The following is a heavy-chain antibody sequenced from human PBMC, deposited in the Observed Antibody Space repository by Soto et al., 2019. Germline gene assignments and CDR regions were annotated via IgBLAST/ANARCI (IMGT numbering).Heavy chain of an antibody. CDR1: GFTFSTYN. J-gene: IGHJ3*02. Sequence: GGSLRLSCAASGFTFSTYNMNWVRQTPGKGLEWVSSISSTSSYIYYADSVKGRFTISRDNAKNSLYLQMNSLRAEDTAVYHCARGVDIVATISAFDIWGQGTMVTVSS. V-gene: IGHV3-21*01. CDR3: ARGVDIVATISAFDI. CDR2: ISSTSSYI. D-gene: IGHD5-12*01.